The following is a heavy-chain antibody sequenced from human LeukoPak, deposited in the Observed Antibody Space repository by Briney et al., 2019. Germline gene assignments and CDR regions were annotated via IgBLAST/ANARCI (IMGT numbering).Heavy chain of an antibody. D-gene: IGHD1-26*01. Sequence: SETLSLTCAVYGGSFSGYYWSWIREPPGKGLEWIGEINHSGSTNYNPSLKSRVTVSVDTSKNQFSLKLSSVTAADTAVYYCARDQMGAYRDYWGQGTLVTVSS. CDR2: INHSGST. J-gene: IGHJ4*02. CDR1: GGSFSGYY. CDR3: ARDQMGAYRDY. V-gene: IGHV4-34*01.